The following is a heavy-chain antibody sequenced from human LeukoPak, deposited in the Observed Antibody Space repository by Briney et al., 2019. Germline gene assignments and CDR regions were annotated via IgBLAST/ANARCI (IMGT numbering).Heavy chain of an antibody. V-gene: IGHV4-39*02. J-gene: IGHJ4*02. Sequence: PSETLSLTCTVSAGSISSSSYYWGWIRQPPGKGLEWIGSTYYSGSTYYNPSLKSRVTISVDTSKNQFSLKLSSVTAADTAVYYCARDSQLWSPLLYFDYWGQGTLVTVS. CDR3: ARDSQLWSPLLYFDY. CDR2: TYYSGST. D-gene: IGHD3-10*01. CDR1: AGSISSSSYY.